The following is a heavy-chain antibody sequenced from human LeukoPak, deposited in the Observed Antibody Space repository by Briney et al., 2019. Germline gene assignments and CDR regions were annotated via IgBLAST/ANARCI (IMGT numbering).Heavy chain of an antibody. CDR2: ISYDGSNK. J-gene: IGHJ3*02. CDR3: ARDRIFDPPHHHAFDI. V-gene: IGHV3-30-3*01. CDR1: GFTFSSYA. Sequence: GGSLRLSCAASGFTFSSYAMHWVRQAPGKGLEWVAVISYDGSNKYYADSVKGRFTISRDNSKNTLYLQMNSLRAEDTAVYYCARDRIFDPPHHHAFDIWGQGTIVTVSS. D-gene: IGHD1-14*01.